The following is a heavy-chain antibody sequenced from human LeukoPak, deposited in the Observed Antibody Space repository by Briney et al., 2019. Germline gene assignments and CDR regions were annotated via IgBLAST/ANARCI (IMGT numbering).Heavy chain of an antibody. CDR3: ARVLIVATIVYFDY. J-gene: IGHJ4*02. V-gene: IGHV3-7*01. CDR1: GFTFSSCW. D-gene: IGHD5-12*01. Sequence: GGSLRLSCAASGFTFSSCWMSWVRRAPGKGLEWVANIKQDGSERYYVDSVKGRFTISRDNAKNSLYLQMNSLRAEDTAVYYCARVLIVATIVYFDYWGQGTLVTVSS. CDR2: IKQDGSER.